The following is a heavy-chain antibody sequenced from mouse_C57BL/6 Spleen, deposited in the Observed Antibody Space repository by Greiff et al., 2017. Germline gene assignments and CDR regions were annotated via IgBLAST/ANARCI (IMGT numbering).Heavy chain of an antibody. Sequence: EVKLVESGPELVKPGASVKMSCKASGYTFTDYNMHWVKQSHGKSLEWIGYINPNNGGTSYNQKFKGKATLTVNKSSSTAYMELRSLTSEDSAVYYCARFPPYGSTGSFDYWGQGTTLTVSS. D-gene: IGHD1-1*01. V-gene: IGHV1-22*01. J-gene: IGHJ2*01. CDR1: GYTFTDYN. CDR2: INPNNGGT. CDR3: ARFPPYGSTGSFDY.